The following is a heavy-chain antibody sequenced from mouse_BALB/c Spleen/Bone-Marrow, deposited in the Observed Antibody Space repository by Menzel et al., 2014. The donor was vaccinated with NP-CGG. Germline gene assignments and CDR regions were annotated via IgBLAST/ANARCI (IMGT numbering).Heavy chain of an antibody. V-gene: IGHV14-1*02. Sequence: VQLQQSGAELVRPGALVKLSCKASGFNTKDYYMHWVKQRPEQGLEWIGWIDPENGNTIYDPKFQGKASITADTSSNTAYLQLSSLTSEDTAVYYCASYYGSSYDYFDYWGQGTTLTVSS. D-gene: IGHD1-1*01. CDR3: ASYYGSSYDYFDY. CDR2: IDPENGNT. J-gene: IGHJ2*01. CDR1: GFNTKDYY.